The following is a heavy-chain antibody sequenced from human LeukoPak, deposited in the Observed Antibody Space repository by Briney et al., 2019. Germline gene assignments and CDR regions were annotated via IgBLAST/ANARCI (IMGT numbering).Heavy chain of an antibody. CDR3: ARDRAGYFDY. V-gene: IGHV3-33*01. CDR1: GFTFSYYG. CDR2: IWYDGSNK. J-gene: IGHJ4*02. Sequence: PGGSLRLSCAASGFTFSYYGMHWVRQAPGKGLEWVAVIWYDGSNKYYADSVKGRFTISRDNSKNTLYLQMNSLRAEDTAVNYCARDRAGYFDYWGQGTLVTVSS.